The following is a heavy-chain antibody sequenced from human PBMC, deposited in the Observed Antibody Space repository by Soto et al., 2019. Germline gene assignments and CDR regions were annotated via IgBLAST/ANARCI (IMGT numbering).Heavy chain of an antibody. D-gene: IGHD5-12*01. CDR3: ARDYGTGRDGYNL. V-gene: IGHV4-30-4*01. CDR1: GDSIISGDYY. J-gene: IGHJ5*02. Sequence: SETLSLTCTVSGDSIISGDYYWSWIRQTPGKGLEWIGYIYYSGDTNYNPSLKSRVIISVDTSKNQFSLKLSSVTAADTAVYYCARDYGTGRDGYNLWGQGTLVTVS. CDR2: IYYSGDT.